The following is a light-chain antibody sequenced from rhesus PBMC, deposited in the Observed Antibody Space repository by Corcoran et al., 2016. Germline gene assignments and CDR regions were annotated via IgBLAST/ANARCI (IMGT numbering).Light chain of an antibody. CDR1: QDISRY. CDR2: TSS. V-gene: IGKV1-28*02. CDR3: LQHKSYPRT. J-gene: IGKJ1*01. Sequence: DIQMTQSSSSLSASVGDTVTITCRASQDISRYLNWFQQKPGKAPKLRIYTSSNLETGVPSRLRGSGSGTEITLTLSSLQPEDFASYYCLQHKSYPRTFGQGTKVEIK.